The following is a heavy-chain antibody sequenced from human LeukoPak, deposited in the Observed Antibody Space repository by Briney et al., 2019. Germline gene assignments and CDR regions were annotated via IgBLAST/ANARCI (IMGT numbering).Heavy chain of an antibody. V-gene: IGHV3-74*01. Sequence: GGSLRLSCAASGFTFTKFWMHWVRQAPGRGLVWVSRVKDDGISTLYADSVKGRFTISRDNAKNTLYLQMNSLRADDTALYYFATGPYAAFEMWGQGTMVTVSS. CDR1: GFTFTKFW. J-gene: IGHJ3*02. D-gene: IGHD2-2*01. CDR2: VKDDGIST. CDR3: ATGPYAAFEM.